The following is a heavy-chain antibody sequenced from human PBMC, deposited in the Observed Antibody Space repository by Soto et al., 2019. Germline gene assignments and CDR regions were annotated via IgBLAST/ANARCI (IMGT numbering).Heavy chain of an antibody. D-gene: IGHD6-19*01. CDR1: GYTFTSYY. CDR2: INPSGGST. CDR3: ARAVAVAGFFDY. J-gene: IGHJ4*02. V-gene: IGHV1-46*01. Sequence: ASVKVSCKASGYTFTSYYMHWVRQAPGQGLEWMGIINPSGGSTSYAQKLQGRVTMTRDTSTSTVYMELSSLRSEDTAVYYCARAVAVAGFFDYWGQGTLVTVSS.